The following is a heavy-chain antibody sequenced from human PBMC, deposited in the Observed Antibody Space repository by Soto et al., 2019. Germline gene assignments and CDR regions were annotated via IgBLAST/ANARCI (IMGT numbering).Heavy chain of an antibody. V-gene: IGHV3-53*04. J-gene: IGHJ6*02. CDR2: LHSGGDT. D-gene: IGHD3-10*01. Sequence: EVQLVESGGGLVQPGGSLRLSCVASGIPVSSNYMTWVRRAPGKGLEWVSVLHSGGDTYYANSVKGRFTISRHDSTNTVFLQMNSLTAEDTAVYYCARDGPYYYASRMDVWGQGTTVTVSS. CDR3: ARDGPYYYASRMDV. CDR1: GIPVSSNY.